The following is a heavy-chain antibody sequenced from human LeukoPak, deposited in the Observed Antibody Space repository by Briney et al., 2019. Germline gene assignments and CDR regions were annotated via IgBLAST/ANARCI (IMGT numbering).Heavy chain of an antibody. J-gene: IGHJ4*02. CDR2: IHYSGST. CDR3: ARDGDSSSLDY. CDR1: GGSISSYY. D-gene: IGHD6-13*01. Sequence: SETLSLTCTVSGGSISSYYWSWIRQPPGKGLEWIGYIHYSGSTNYNPSLKSRVTISVDTSKNQFSLKLSSVTAADTAVYYCARDGDSSSLDYWGQGTLVTVSS. V-gene: IGHV4-59*01.